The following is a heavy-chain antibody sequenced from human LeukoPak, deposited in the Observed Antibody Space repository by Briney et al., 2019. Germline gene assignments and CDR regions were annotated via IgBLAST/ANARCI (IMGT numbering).Heavy chain of an antibody. CDR2: IYSSGST. V-gene: IGHV3-66*01. CDR1: GFTVSSNY. D-gene: IGHD5-18*01. J-gene: IGHJ4*02. Sequence: GGSLRLSCAASGFTVSSNYMSWVRQAPGKGQEWVSVIYSSGSTYYADSVKGRFSISRDKSKNTLSLQMNSLRAEDTAVYFCALRGFSYDVDFWGQGSLVTVSS. CDR3: ALRGFSYDVDF.